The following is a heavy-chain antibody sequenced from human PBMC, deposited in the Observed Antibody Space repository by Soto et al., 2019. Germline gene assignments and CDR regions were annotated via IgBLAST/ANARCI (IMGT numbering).Heavy chain of an antibody. J-gene: IGHJ5*02. CDR2: IYHSGST. D-gene: IGHD6-13*01. Sequence: SETLSLTCAVSGGSISSGGYSWSWIRQPPGKGLEWIGYIYHSGSTYYNPSLKSRVTISVDRSKNQFSLKLSSVTAADTAVYYCARTRMAAAGKYNWFDPWGQGTLVTVSS. CDR3: ARTRMAAAGKYNWFDP. V-gene: IGHV4-30-2*01. CDR1: GGSISSGGYS.